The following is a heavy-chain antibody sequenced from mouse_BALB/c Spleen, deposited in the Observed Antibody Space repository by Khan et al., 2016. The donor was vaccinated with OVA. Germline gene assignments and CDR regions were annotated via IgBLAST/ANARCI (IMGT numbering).Heavy chain of an antibody. D-gene: IGHD2-2*01. CDR3: TRHGYVAWFTY. V-gene: IGHV1S135*01. CDR2: IDPFSGGT. J-gene: IGHJ3*01. Sequence: VHVKQSGPDLMKPGASLKISCKASGYSFTSYYIHWVVQSHGKSLEWIGYIDPFSGGTTYNQKFKGKATLTVDKSSSTAYIHLSTLTSEDSAVYYCTRHGYVAWFTYWGQGTLVTVSA. CDR1: GYSFTSYY.